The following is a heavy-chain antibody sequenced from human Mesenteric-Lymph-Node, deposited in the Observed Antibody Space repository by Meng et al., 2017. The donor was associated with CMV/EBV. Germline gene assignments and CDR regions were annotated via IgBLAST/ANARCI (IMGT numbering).Heavy chain of an antibody. CDR1: GFTFCDYA. CDR3: AKAYGSGKSFFDY. V-gene: IGHV3-23*03. Sequence: ETLSLTCTASGFTFCDYAMSWVRQPPGKGLEWVSVIYSGGDNTYYADSVKGRFTISRDNSKNTLNLQMNSLRAEDTAVYYCAKAYGSGKSFFDYWGQGTLVTVSS. D-gene: IGHD3-10*01. J-gene: IGHJ4*02. CDR2: IYSGGDNT.